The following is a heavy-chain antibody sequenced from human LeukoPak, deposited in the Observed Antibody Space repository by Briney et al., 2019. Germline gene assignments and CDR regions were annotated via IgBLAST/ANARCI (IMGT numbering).Heavy chain of an antibody. CDR3: AREKYHLVRRGGYYYYYMDV. CDR1: GGSISSSTYY. Sequence: SETLSLTCTVSGGSISSSTYYWGWIRQPPGKGLEWIASMYYIGSTYYNPSLKSRVTISQDTSKNQFSLKLDSVTAADTAVYYCAREKYHLVRRGGYYYYYMDVWGKGTTVTVSS. CDR2: MYYIGST. D-gene: IGHD1-1*01. V-gene: IGHV4-39*07. J-gene: IGHJ6*03.